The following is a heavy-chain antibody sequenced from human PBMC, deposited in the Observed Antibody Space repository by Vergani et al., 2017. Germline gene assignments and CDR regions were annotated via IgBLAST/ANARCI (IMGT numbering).Heavy chain of an antibody. CDR2: ISGSGGNT. CDR1: GFTFSSYA. Sequence: EVQLLESGGGLVQPGGSLRLSCAASGFTFSSYAMSWVRQAPGKGLEWVSAISGSGGNTYYAASLKGRITITRDKSKKKLYLQMNSLRAEDTAVYYCVKDAGSGWYYFDYWGQGTLVTVSS. D-gene: IGHD6-19*01. CDR3: VKDAGSGWYYFDY. V-gene: IGHV3-23*01. J-gene: IGHJ4*02.